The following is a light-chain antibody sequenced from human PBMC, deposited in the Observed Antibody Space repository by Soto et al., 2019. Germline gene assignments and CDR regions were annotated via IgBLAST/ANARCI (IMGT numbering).Light chain of an antibody. CDR1: QSVSSSY. Sequence: EIVLTQSPGTLSLSAGERATLSWRASQSVSSSYLAWYQQQPGQAPRLLSYGASSRATGIPDRCSGSGSGTEFTLTIIRLAPEAFAVYYCQQYDSSPLTVGGGTNVDIK. V-gene: IGKV3-20*01. CDR2: GAS. CDR3: QQYDSSPLT. J-gene: IGKJ4*01.